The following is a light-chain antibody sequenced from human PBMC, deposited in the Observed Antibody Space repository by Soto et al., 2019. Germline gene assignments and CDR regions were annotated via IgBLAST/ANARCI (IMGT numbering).Light chain of an antibody. CDR1: SSDLGAYDY. Sequence: QSVLTQPASVSGSPGQSITISCTGTSSDLGAYDYVSWYQHNPGKAPKLMIYDVSIRPSGVSNRFSGSKSGSTASLTISGLQADDEADYYCSSYTGSSSSLVVFGGGTKLTVL. CDR3: SSYTGSSSSLVV. CDR2: DVS. J-gene: IGLJ2*01. V-gene: IGLV2-14*03.